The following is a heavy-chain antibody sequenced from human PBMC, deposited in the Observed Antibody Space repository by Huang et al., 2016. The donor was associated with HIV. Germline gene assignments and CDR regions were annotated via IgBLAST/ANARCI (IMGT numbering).Heavy chain of an antibody. CDR3: ARDGTAHYYYYMDV. V-gene: IGHV4-59*11. Sequence: QVQLQESGPGLVKPSETLSLTCTVSGGSISSHYWSWIRQPPGKGLEWIGSIYYSGSTNSTPSLKSRVTISVDTSKNQFSLKLSSVTAADTAVYYCARDGTAHYYYYMDVWGKGTTVTVSS. CDR2: IYYSGST. CDR1: GGSISSHY. J-gene: IGHJ6*03.